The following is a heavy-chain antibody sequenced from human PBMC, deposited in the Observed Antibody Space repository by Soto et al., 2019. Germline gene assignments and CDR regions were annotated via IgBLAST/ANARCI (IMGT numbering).Heavy chain of an antibody. CDR2: ISAYNGNK. Sequence: ASVKVSCKASGYTFSSYGISWVRQAPGQGLEWMGWISAYNGNKNYAQKLQGRVTMTTDTSTSTADMDLRSLRSDDTAVYYCARDGPPLDFWGLGTLVTVSS. V-gene: IGHV1-18*01. CDR1: GYTFSSYG. CDR3: ARDGPPLDF. J-gene: IGHJ4*02.